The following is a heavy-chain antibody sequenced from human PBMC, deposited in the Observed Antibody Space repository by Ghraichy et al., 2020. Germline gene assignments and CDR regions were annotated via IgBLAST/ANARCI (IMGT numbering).Heavy chain of an antibody. CDR3: GRETEQQATWSAFDI. Sequence: SQTLSLTCAVSGDSVSSNSAAWNWIRQSPSRGLEWLGRTYHRSRWHNEYAESVKSRIIINPDTSKNQFSLQLNSVTPDDTAVYYCGRETEQQATWSAFDIWGQGTMVTVSS. J-gene: IGHJ3*02. V-gene: IGHV6-1*01. D-gene: IGHD1/OR15-1a*01. CDR1: GDSVSSNSAA. CDR2: TYHRSRWHN.